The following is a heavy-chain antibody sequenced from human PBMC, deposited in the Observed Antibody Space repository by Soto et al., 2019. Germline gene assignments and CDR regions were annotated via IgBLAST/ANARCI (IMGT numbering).Heavy chain of an antibody. J-gene: IGHJ6*02. V-gene: IGHV4-39*01. CDR1: GGSISSSSYY. CDR2: IYYSGST. D-gene: IGHD3-10*01. CDR3: ARHARSITMVRGVIIHYYYYSMDV. Sequence: SETLSLTCTVSGGSISSSSYYWGWIRQPPGKGLEWIGSIYYSGSTYYNPSLKSRVTISVDTSKNQFSLKLSSVTAADTAVYYCARHARSITMVRGVIIHYYYYSMDVWGQGTTVTVSS.